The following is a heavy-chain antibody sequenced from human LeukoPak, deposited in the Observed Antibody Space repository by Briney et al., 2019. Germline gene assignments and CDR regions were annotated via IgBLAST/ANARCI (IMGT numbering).Heavy chain of an antibody. CDR3: ARDVNWLQFDY. V-gene: IGHV7-4-1*02. CDR1: GYTFTSYA. J-gene: IGHJ4*02. D-gene: IGHD5-24*01. CDR2: INTNTGNP. Sequence: ASVNVSCKASGYTFTSYAMNWVRQAPGQGLEWMGWINTNTGNPTYAQGFTGRFAFSLDTSVSTAYLQISSLKAEDTAVYYCARDVNWLQFDYWGQGTLVTVSS.